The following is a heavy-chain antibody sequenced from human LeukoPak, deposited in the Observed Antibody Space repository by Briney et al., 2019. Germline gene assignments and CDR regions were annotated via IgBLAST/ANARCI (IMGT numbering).Heavy chain of an antibody. CDR2: INPNSGGT. V-gene: IGHV1-2*02. CDR1: GNTFTGYY. D-gene: IGHD6-19*01. Sequence: ASVKVSCKASGNTFTGYYMHWVRQAPGQGLEWMGWINPNSGGTNYAQKFQGRVTMTRDTSISTAYMELSRLRSDDTAVYYCARLTRSGAVAGTGPFLDYWGQGTLVTVSS. CDR3: ARLTRSGAVAGTGPFLDY. J-gene: IGHJ4*02.